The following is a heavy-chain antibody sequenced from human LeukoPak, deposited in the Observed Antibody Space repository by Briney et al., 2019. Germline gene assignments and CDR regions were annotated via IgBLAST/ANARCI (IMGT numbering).Heavy chain of an antibody. CDR3: ARDLYGDYALDF. CDR2: ISTISSYI. CDR1: GFTFSTYS. V-gene: IGHV3-21*01. Sequence: GGSLRLSCVASGFTFSTYSMNWVRQAPGKGLEWVSSISTISSYIYFADSLKGRFTISRDNAKNSLYLQMNSLRAEDTAVYYCARDLYGDYALDFWGQGTMVTVSS. D-gene: IGHD4-17*01. J-gene: IGHJ4*02.